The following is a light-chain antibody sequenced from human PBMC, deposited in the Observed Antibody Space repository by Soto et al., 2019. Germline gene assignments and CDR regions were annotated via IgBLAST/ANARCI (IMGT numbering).Light chain of an antibody. CDR2: AAS. CDR3: LQDYNYPRT. Sequence: IQMTQSPSILSASVGDRVTITCRASQSIRSWLAWYQQKPGKAPKLLIYAASSLQSGVPSRFSGSGSGTFFILTISSLQPEDFATYYCLQDYNYPRTFGQGTKVDIK. V-gene: IGKV1-6*01. J-gene: IGKJ1*01. CDR1: QSIRSW.